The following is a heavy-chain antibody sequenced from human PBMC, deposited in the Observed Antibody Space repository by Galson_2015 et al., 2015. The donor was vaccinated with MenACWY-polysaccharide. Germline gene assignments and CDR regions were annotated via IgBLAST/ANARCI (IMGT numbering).Heavy chain of an antibody. CDR3: AKALAYYGSGSYFGFDY. D-gene: IGHD3-10*01. V-gene: IGHV3-30*18. J-gene: IGHJ4*02. CDR1: GFTFNSFG. CDR2: VSYDGGNT. Sequence: SLRLSCAASGFTFNSFGMHWVRQAPGKGLEWVAVVSYDGGNTYYADSVKGRFTISKDNSKKTLYLQMNSLRAEDTAVYYCAKALAYYGSGSYFGFDYWGQGTLVTVSS.